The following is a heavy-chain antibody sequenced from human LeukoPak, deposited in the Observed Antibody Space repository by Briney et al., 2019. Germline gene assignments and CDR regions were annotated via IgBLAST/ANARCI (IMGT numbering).Heavy chain of an antibody. CDR3: ARGGGVDTAMDY. CDR2: INHSGST. Sequence: SETLSLTCAVYGGSFSGYYWNWIRQPPGKGLEWIGEINHSGSTNYNPSLKSRVTISVDTSKNQFSLKLSSVTAADAAVYYCARGGGVDTAMDYWGQGTLVTVSS. V-gene: IGHV4-34*01. J-gene: IGHJ4*02. CDR1: GGSFSGYY. D-gene: IGHD5-18*01.